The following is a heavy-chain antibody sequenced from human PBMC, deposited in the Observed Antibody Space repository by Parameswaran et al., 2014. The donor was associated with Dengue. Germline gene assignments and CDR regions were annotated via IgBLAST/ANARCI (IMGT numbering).Heavy chain of an antibody. CDR2: IHYSGST. CDR3: ARKGGIGYFDYFYYGMDV. CDR1: GDSISSHY. V-gene: IGHV4-59*11. J-gene: IGHJ6*02. Sequence: SETLSLTCKVSGDSISSHYWSWIRQPPGKGLEWIGYIHYSGSTTYNPSLKSRVTISVDPSKNQFSLKLSSVTAADTAVYYCARKGGIGYFDYFYYGMDVWGQGTTVTVSS. D-gene: IGHD3-9*01.